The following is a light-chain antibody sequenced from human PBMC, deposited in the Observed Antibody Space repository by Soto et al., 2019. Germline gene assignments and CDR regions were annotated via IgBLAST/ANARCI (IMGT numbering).Light chain of an antibody. Sequence: EIVLTQSPGTLSLSPGERATLSCRASQSVRSNLAWYQQKPGQAPRLLIHGASTRATGFPARFSGSGSGTDFTLTISSLQSEDFAVYYCQQYNNWPWTFGQGTKVDIK. J-gene: IGKJ1*01. CDR3: QQYNNWPWT. V-gene: IGKV3-15*01. CDR1: QSVRSN. CDR2: GAS.